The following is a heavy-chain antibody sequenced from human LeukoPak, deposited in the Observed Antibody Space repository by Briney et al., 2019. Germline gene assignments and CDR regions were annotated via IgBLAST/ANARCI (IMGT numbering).Heavy chain of an antibody. CDR1: GGSISSYY. J-gene: IGHJ5*02. D-gene: IGHD2-15*01. CDR2: IYYSGST. CDR3: ARGGSHCSGGSCYSLDWFDP. Sequence: SETLSLTCTVSGGSISSYYWSWIRQPPGKGLEWIGYIYYSGSTKYNPSLKNRVTISVDTSKNQFSLKLSSVTAADTAVYYCARGGSHCSGGSCYSLDWFDPWGQGTLVTVSS. V-gene: IGHV4-59*01.